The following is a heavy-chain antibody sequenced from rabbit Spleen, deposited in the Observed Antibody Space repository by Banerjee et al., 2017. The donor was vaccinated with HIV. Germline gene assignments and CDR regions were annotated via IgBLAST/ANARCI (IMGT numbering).Heavy chain of an antibody. V-gene: IGHV1S45*01. CDR2: IGGDSR. J-gene: IGHJ4*01. CDR3: ARDNGAADAGDGYTSFNL. CDR1: GFSFSNSYW. D-gene: IGHD6-1*01. Sequence: QEQLEESGGDLVKPEGSLTLTCTASGFSFSNSYWICWVRQAPGKGLELIACIGGDSRYASWAKGRFTISKTSSTTVTLQMTSLTAADTATYFCARDNGAADAGDGYTSFNLWGQGTLVTVS.